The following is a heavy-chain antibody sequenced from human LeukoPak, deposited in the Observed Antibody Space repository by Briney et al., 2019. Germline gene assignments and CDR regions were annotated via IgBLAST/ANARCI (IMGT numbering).Heavy chain of an antibody. CDR2: ITGSGVST. V-gene: IGHV3-23*01. J-gene: IGHJ3*02. D-gene: IGHD3-3*01. Sequence: SGGSLRLSCAASGFTFSSYAMSWVRQAPRKGLEWVSAITGSGVSTYYADSVKGRFTISRDNSKNTLYLQMNSLRAEDTAVYYCARGHYDFWSGYYSPGDAFDIWGQGTMVTVSS. CDR3: ARGHYDFWSGYYSPGDAFDI. CDR1: GFTFSSYA.